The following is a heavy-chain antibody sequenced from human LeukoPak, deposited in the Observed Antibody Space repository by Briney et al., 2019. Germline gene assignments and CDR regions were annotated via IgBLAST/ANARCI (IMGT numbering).Heavy chain of an antibody. CDR3: ARRSGSYGGFDY. CDR2: INSDGTST. CDR1: GFTFSTCW. Sequence: GGSLRLSCAASGFTFSTCWMHWVRQSPGKGLVWVSCINSDGTSTTYADSVKGRFTISRDNAKNTLYLQMNSLRAEDTAVYYCARRSGSYGGFDYWGQGTLVTVSS. D-gene: IGHD1-26*01. V-gene: IGHV3-74*01. J-gene: IGHJ4*02.